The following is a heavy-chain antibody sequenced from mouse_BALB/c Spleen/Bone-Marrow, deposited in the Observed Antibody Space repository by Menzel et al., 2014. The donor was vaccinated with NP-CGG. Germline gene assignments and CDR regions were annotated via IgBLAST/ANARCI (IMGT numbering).Heavy chain of an antibody. Sequence: DVMLVESGGGSVQPGGSLRLSCATSGFTFTDYYMSWVRQPPGKALEWLGFIRNKAKGYTTDYSASVKGRFTISRDNSQRILYLQMNTLRAEGSATYYCARDENVGIYWYFDVWGAGTTVIVSS. J-gene: IGHJ1*01. CDR3: ARDENVGIYWYFDV. CDR2: IRNKAKGYTT. CDR1: GFTFTDYY. V-gene: IGHV7-3*02.